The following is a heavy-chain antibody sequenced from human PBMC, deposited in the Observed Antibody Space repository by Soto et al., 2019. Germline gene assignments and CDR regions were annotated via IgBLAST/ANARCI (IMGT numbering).Heavy chain of an antibody. CDR1: GYTFTGYY. J-gene: IGHJ6*02. CDR3: ARDRLRSTDTRYCSGGSCSLVTTPYKYGMDV. CDR2: INPNSGGT. D-gene: IGHD2-15*01. Sequence: QVQLVQSGAEVKKPGASVKVSCKASGYTFTGYYMHWVRQAPGQGLEWMGWINPNSGGTNYAQKFQGRVTMTRDTSISTAYMELSRLRSDDTAVYYCARDRLRSTDTRYCSGGSCSLVTTPYKYGMDVWGQGTTVTVSS. V-gene: IGHV1-2*02.